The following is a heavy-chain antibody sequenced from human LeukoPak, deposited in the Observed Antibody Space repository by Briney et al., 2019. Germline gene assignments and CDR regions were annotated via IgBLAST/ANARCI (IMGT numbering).Heavy chain of an antibody. CDR1: GFTFSSYS. J-gene: IGHJ4*02. Sequence: GGSLRLSCAASGFTFSSYSMNWVRQAPGKGLEWVSYISSSSSTIYYADSVKGRFTISRDNAKNSLYLQMNSLRAEDTAVYYCTTAILGELPSNDYWGQGTLVTVSS. D-gene: IGHD1-26*01. CDR3: TTAILGELPSNDY. CDR2: ISSSSSTI. V-gene: IGHV3-48*01.